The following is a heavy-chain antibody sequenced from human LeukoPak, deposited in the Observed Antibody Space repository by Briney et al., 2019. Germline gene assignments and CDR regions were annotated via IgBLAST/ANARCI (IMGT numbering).Heavy chain of an antibody. J-gene: IGHJ3*02. CDR2: ISTSGGNT. V-gene: IGHV3-23*01. Sequence: GGSLRLSCAASGFIMNNYAMSWVRQAPGTGLEWVSTISTSGGNTYYEDSVKGRFTISRDNSKNTLYLQMNSLRAEDTAVYYCARDLSIAARGGIWGQGTMVTVSS. CDR1: GFIMNNYA. D-gene: IGHD6-6*01. CDR3: ARDLSIAARGGI.